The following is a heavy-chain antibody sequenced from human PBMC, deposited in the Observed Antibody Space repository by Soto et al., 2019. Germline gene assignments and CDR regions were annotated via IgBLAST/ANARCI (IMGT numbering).Heavy chain of an antibody. CDR1: SGSISVTNVF. J-gene: IGHJ4*02. CDR3: ARITGRHLDY. D-gene: IGHD1-20*01. Sequence: SETLSLTCTVSSGSISVTNVFWGWVRQPPGKGLEWIGNIDYSGTAYFSPSLATRVTFHVDTSKNQFSLTLYSVTAADTAVYYCARITGRHLDYWGQGTLVTVSS. CDR2: IDYSGTA. V-gene: IGHV4-39*01.